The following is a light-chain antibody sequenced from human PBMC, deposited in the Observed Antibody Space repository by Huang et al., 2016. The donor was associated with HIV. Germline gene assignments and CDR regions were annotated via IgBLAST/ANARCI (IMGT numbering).Light chain of an antibody. J-gene: IGKJ5*01. CDR1: QSIDGY. CDR2: SAS. CDR3: QQSYSTLIT. V-gene: IGKV1-39*01. Sequence: IQMTQSPSSLSASVGDRVTITCRAGQSIDGYLNWYQQKSGKAPKLLISSASTLHTGVPPRFSGSGFGTDYTLIINNVQPDDFATYFCQQSYSTLITFGQGSRL.